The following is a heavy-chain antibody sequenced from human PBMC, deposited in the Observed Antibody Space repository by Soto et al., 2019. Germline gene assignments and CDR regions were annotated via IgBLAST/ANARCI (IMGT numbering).Heavy chain of an antibody. D-gene: IGHD5-12*01. Sequence: GASVKVSCKASGYTFTSYDINWVRQATGQGLEWMGWMNPNSGNTGDAQKFQGRITMTRNTSTNTAYMELSSLTSDDTAVYYCATGPSGHYSKVFDYWAQGTLVTVSS. CDR3: ATGPSGHYSKVFDY. V-gene: IGHV1-8*01. CDR1: GYTFTSYD. CDR2: MNPNSGNT. J-gene: IGHJ4*02.